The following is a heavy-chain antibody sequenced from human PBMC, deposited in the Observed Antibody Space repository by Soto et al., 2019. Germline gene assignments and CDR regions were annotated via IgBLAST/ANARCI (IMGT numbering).Heavy chain of an antibody. D-gene: IGHD5-12*01. Sequence: SETLSLTCTVSGGSVSSGDYYWSWIRQHPGKGLEWIGYIYYSGSTYYNPSLKSRVTISLDTSKNQFSLKLSSVTAADTAVYYCARDQTRGFGAPYAFDIWGQGTIVTVSS. CDR1: GGSVSSGDYY. V-gene: IGHV4-31*03. CDR3: ARDQTRGFGAPYAFDI. CDR2: IYYSGST. J-gene: IGHJ3*02.